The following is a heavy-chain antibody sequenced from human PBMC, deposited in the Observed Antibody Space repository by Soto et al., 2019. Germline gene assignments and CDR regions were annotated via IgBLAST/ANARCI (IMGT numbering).Heavy chain of an antibody. D-gene: IGHD3-3*01. CDR3: ARAVLWSGYLIDY. V-gene: IGHV4-59*01. CDR1: GGSISSYY. Sequence: SETLSLTCTVSGGSISSYYWSWIRQPPGKGLEWIGYIYYSGSTNYNPSLKSRVTISVDTSKNQFSLKLSSVTAADTAVYYCARAVLWSGYLIDYWGQGTLVTVSS. CDR2: IYYSGST. J-gene: IGHJ4*02.